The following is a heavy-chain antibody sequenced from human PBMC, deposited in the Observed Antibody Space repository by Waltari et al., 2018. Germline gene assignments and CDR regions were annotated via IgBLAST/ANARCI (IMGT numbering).Heavy chain of an antibody. V-gene: IGHV1-69*01. D-gene: IGHD3-10*01. J-gene: IGHJ5*02. Sequence: QVQLVQSGAEVKKPGASVKVSCTASGYTFTGYYLHWVRQAPGQGLEWMGWIIPIFGTANYAQKFQGRVTITADESTSTAYMELSSLRSEDTAVYYCARVLLGGENRPKNWFDPWGQGTLVTVSS. CDR3: ARVLLGGENRPKNWFDP. CDR2: IIPIFGTA. CDR1: GYTFTGYY.